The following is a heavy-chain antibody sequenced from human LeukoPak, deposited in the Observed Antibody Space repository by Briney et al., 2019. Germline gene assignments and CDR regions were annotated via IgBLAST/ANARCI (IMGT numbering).Heavy chain of an antibody. CDR2: VSYSGSS. J-gene: IGHJ4*02. CDR3: ARLQGRGDNYLDY. Sequence: SETLSLTCTVSGGSINNYYWSWIRQPPGKRLEWIGYVSYSGSSSSNPSLESRVTISVDMSKNQFSLRLSSVTASDTAGYYCARLQGRGDNYLDYWGQGTLVTVSS. V-gene: IGHV4-59*08. CDR1: GGSINNYY. D-gene: IGHD7-27*01.